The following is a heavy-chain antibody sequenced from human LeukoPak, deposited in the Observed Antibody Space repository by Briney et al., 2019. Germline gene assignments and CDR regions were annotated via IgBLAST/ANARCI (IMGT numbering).Heavy chain of an antibody. V-gene: IGHV4-61*02. Sequence: SETLSLTCTVSGYSISSGYYWGWIRQPAGKGLEWIGRIYTSGSTNYNPSLKSRVTISVDTSKNQFSLKLSSVTAADTAVYYCARDPSLIEGFDPWGQGTLVTVSS. CDR3: ARDPSLIEGFDP. CDR2: IYTSGST. CDR1: GYSISSGYY. J-gene: IGHJ5*02.